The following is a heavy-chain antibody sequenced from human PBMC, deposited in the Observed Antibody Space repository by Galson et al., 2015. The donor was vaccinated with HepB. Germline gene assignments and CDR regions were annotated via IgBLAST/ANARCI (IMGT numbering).Heavy chain of an antibody. V-gene: IGHV3-21*01. D-gene: IGHD6-19*01. J-gene: IGHJ4*02. CDR3: ARGWTGGEGTARLGY. CDR2: ISSSSSYI. Sequence: SLRLSCAASGFTFSSYSMNWVRQAPGKGLEWVSSISSSSSYIYYADSVKGRFTISRDNAKNSLYLQMNSLRAEDTAVYYCARGWTGGEGTARLGYWGQGTLVTVSS. CDR1: GFTFSSYS.